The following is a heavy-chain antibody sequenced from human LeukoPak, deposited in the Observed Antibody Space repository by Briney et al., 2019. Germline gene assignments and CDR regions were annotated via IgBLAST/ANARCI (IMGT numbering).Heavy chain of an antibody. CDR3: AKALHQWLVRGAYFDY. D-gene: IGHD6-19*01. Sequence: SVKVSCKASGGTFSSYAISWVRQAPGQGLEWMGGIIPIFGTANYAQKFQGRVTITADESTSTAYMELSSLRSEDTAVYYCAKALHQWLVRGAYFDYWGQGTLVTVSS. CDR2: IIPIFGTA. CDR1: GGTFSSYA. V-gene: IGHV1-69*13. J-gene: IGHJ4*02.